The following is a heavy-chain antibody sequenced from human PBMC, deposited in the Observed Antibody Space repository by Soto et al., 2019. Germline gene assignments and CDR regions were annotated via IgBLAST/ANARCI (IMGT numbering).Heavy chain of an antibody. V-gene: IGHV1-8*01. D-gene: IGHD6-19*01. CDR1: GYTFTSFD. CDR2: MNPNSGTT. CDR3: ARPYYSGWFLFTS. J-gene: IGHJ5*02. Sequence: QVQLVQYGAEVKKPGASVKVSCKASGYTFTSFDIHWVRQATGQGLEWMGWMNPNSGTTNYALKFQDRVTMTRNTYISTAYMEVSSLRSEDTAVYYCARPYYSGWFLFTSWGQGTMVTVSS.